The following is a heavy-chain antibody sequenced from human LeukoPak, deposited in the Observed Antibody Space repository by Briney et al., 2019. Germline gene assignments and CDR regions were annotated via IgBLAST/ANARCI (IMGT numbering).Heavy chain of an antibody. CDR3: ASLGGRTAFGY. D-gene: IGHD1-26*01. J-gene: IGHJ4*02. V-gene: IGHV4-59*01. Sequence: TSETLSLTGTVSGGSISSYYWSWLRQPPGKGLEWIGYIYYSGSTNYNPSLKSRVTISVDTSKNPFSLKLSSVTAADTAVYYCASLGGRTAFGYWGQGTLVTVSS. CDR2: IYYSGST. CDR1: GGSISSYY.